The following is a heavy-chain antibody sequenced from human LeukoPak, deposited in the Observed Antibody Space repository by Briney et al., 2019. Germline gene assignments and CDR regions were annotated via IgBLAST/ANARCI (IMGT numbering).Heavy chain of an antibody. CDR1: GFTFSSYT. Sequence: PGGSRRLSCAASGFTFSSYTMHWVRQAPDKVLELVAVISYDGSNKYYADSVRGRFTISRANSKNTLYMQMNSLRAEDTAVYYCARPPAYCSGGSCSWGQGTLVTVSS. CDR3: ARPPAYCSGGSCS. D-gene: IGHD2-15*01. V-gene: IGHV3-30*04. J-gene: IGHJ5*02. CDR2: ISYDGSNK.